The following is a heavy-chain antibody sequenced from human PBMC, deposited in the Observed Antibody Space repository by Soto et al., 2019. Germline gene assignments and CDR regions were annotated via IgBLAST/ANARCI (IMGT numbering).Heavy chain of an antibody. CDR2: IAYDGNDK. CDR3: AKGGASTHYYQMDV. J-gene: IGHJ6*03. Sequence: GGSMRLSCAASEFTFNTYAMHWVRQDPGKGLEWVAVIAYDGNDKYYADSVKGRFTISRDNSKNTLYLQMDSLRAEDTAVYLCAKGGASTHYYQMDVWGKGTTVTVSS. D-gene: IGHD2-15*01. CDR1: EFTFNTYA. V-gene: IGHV3-30*18.